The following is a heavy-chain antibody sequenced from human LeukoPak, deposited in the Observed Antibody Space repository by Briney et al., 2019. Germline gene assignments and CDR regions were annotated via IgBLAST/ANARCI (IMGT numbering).Heavy chain of an antibody. CDR3: ARVASVGYSSGPFDY. J-gene: IGHJ4*02. V-gene: IGHV3-30-3*01. D-gene: IGHD6-19*01. CDR1: GFTFSSYA. Sequence: PGGSLRLSCAAPGFTFSSYAMHWVRQAPGKGLEWVAVISYDGSNKYYADSVKGRFTISRDNSKNTLYLQMNSLRAEDTAVYYCARVASVGYSSGPFDYWGQGTLVTVSS. CDR2: ISYDGSNK.